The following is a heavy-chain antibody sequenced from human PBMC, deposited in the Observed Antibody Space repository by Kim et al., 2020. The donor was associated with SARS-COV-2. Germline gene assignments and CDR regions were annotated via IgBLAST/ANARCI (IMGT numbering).Heavy chain of an antibody. J-gene: IGHJ6*02. CDR2: INPNSGGT. CDR3: ARGDDILTGYYNRAYHYYYGMDV. CDR1: GYTFTGYY. V-gene: IGHV1-2*04. D-gene: IGHD3-9*01. Sequence: ASVKVSCKASGYTFTGYYMHWVRQAPGQGLEWMGWINPNSGGTNYAQKFQGWVTMTRDTSISTAYMELSRLRSDDTAVYYCARGDDILTGYYNRAYHYYYGMDVWGQGTTVTVSS.